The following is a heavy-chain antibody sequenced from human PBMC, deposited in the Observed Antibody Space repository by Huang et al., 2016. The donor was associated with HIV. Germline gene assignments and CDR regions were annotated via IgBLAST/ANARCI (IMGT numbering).Heavy chain of an antibody. D-gene: IGHD1-7*01. J-gene: IGHJ6*02. CDR1: TFTFGAYW. CDR3: ATKTAAMDI. V-gene: IGHV3-7*01. Sequence: VESGGRLVQPGGSIRLSCVGSTFTFGAYWMSWVRQAPGKGLDWVANIKQDESEKYYVESLNGRLHISRGTAKNALFLEMHNVSVDATATYYCATKTAAMDIWGHGTTVTVS. CDR2: IKQDESEK.